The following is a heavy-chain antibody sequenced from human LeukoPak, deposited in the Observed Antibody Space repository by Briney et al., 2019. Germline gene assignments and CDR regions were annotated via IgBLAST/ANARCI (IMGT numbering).Heavy chain of an antibody. CDR2: ISYDGSNK. Sequence: GGSLRLSCAASGFTFSSYAMHWVRQAPGKGLEWGAVISYDGSNKYYADSVKGRFTISRDNSKNTLYLQMNSLRAEDTAVYYCAKGGSTMVRGVPSGYWGQGTLVTVSS. D-gene: IGHD3-10*01. CDR3: AKGGSTMVRGVPSGY. J-gene: IGHJ4*02. V-gene: IGHV3-30-3*01. CDR1: GFTFSSYA.